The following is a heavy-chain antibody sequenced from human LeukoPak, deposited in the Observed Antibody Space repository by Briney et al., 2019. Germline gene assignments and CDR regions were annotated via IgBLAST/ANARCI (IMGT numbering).Heavy chain of an antibody. CDR3: ARDRGDSGWYGENDY. CDR1: GYTLSRYG. J-gene: IGHJ4*02. D-gene: IGHD6-19*01. CDR2: ISPYNGNT. V-gene: IGHV1-18*01. Sequence: ASVEVSCKASGYTLSRYGISWVRQAPGQGLEWMGWISPYNGNTNYAQKFQGRVTMTTDTSKTTAYMELRSLRSDDTALYYYARDRGDSGWYGENDYWGQGTLVIVSS.